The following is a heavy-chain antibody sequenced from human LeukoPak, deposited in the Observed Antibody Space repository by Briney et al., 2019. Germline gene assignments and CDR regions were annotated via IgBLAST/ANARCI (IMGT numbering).Heavy chain of an antibody. J-gene: IGHJ4*02. V-gene: IGHV3-23*01. CDR1: GFTFSSYA. D-gene: IGHD3-10*02. CDR3: AKPSSYGYYVRVPFDY. Sequence: GGSLRLSCAASGFTFSSYALSWVRQAPGKGLEWVSSLSGSGYNTYYADSAKGRFTISRDNSKNTLYLQMNSLRAEDTAVYYCAKPSSYGYYVRVPFDYWGQGTLVTVSS. CDR2: LSGSGYNT.